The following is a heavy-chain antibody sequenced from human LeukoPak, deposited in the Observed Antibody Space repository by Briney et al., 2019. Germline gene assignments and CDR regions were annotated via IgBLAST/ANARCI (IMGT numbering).Heavy chain of an antibody. D-gene: IGHD1-26*01. Sequence: GSLRLSCAVSGFTLNNYWMSWVRQAPGKGLEWVANIKQDGSEKYYVDSVKGRFTISRDNAKNSLYLQMNSLRAEDTAVYYCAGIVGDYTLNYWGQGTLVTVSS. CDR1: GFTLNNYW. J-gene: IGHJ4*02. CDR3: AGIVGDYTLNY. CDR2: IKQDGSEK. V-gene: IGHV3-7*01.